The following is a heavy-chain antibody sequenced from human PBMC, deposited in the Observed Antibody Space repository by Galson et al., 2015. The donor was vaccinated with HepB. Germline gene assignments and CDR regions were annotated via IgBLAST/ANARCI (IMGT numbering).Heavy chain of an antibody. J-gene: IGHJ4*02. D-gene: IGHD3-22*01. V-gene: IGHV5-51*01. CDR2: IYPGDSDP. CDR3: ARLAYYDRVGFYYAPFDY. Sequence: QSGAEVKKPGESLKISCKGSGYHFASYWIAWVRQMPGKGLQWMGVIYPGDSDPRYGPSFQGQVTISADKSSRTAYLQWSSLKASDTAIYYCARLAYYDRVGFYYAPFDYWGQGTVVTVSS. CDR1: GYHFASYW.